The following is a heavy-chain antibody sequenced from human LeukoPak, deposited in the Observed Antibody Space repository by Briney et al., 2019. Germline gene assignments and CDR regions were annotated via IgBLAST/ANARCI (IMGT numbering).Heavy chain of an antibody. CDR3: ARKGATLYWYFDL. CDR1: GLNFNDYD. V-gene: IGHV3-72*01. J-gene: IGHJ2*01. Sequence: GGSLRLSCAASGLNFNDYDMDWVRQAPGKGLEWVGRSRNKANSYATEYAASVKGRFTISRDDSKNSLYLQMNSLKTEDTAVYYCARKGATLYWYFDLWGRGTLVTISS. CDR2: SRNKANSYAT. D-gene: IGHD1-26*01.